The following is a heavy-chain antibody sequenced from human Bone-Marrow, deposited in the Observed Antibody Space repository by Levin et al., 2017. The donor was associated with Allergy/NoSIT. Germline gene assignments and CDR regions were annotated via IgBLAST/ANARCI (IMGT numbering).Heavy chain of an antibody. J-gene: IGHJ4*02. D-gene: IGHD2-21*01. CDR3: ARSSYTMVGGIDIHYYFDH. V-gene: IGHV4-59*01. Sequence: SETLSLTCTVSGSPISGYYWSWIRQPPGKGLEWIGYLSDTGSTNYNPSLKSRVTISADTSKNLFSLKLTSLTAADTAVYFCARSSYTMVGGIDIHYYFDHWGQGTLVTVSS. CDR1: GSPISGYY. CDR2: LSDTGST.